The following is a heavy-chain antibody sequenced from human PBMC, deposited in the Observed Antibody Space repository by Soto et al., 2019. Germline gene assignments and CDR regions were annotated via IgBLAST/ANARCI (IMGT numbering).Heavy chain of an antibody. CDR2: ISGSGGST. J-gene: IGHJ4*02. Sequence: GGSLRLSCAASGFTFSSYAMSWVRQAPGKGLEWVSAISGSGGSTYYADSVKGRFTISRDNSKNTLYLQMHSLRAEDTAVSYCAHRHDIVVVPAPILSFDYWGQGTLVTVSS. V-gene: IGHV3-23*01. D-gene: IGHD2-2*02. CDR3: AHRHDIVVVPAPILSFDY. CDR1: GFTFSSYA.